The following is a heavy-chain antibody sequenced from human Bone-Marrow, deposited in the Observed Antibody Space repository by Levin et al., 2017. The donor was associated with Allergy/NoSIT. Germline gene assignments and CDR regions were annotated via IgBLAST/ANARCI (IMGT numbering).Heavy chain of an antibody. CDR3: AKVGIYRAYGMDV. D-gene: IGHD2/OR15-2a*01. J-gene: IGHJ6*04. V-gene: IGHV3-48*01. CDR1: GFTFSSHS. Sequence: GGSLRLSCAVSGFTFSSHSMNWVRQAPGKGLEWISYIVGSGGITYYADSVKGRFTISRDNGKDSLYLQMNSLRAEDTAVYYCAKVGIYRAYGMDVWGKGTTVTVSS. CDR2: IVGSGGIT.